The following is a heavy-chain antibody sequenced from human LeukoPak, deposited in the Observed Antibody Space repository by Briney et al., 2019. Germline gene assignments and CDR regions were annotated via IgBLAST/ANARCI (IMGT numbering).Heavy chain of an antibody. CDR3: AKDSGSGRGLYYYGMDV. V-gene: IGHV3-30*18. Sequence: PGGSLRLSCAASGLIFSSYGMHWVRQAPGKGMEWVAVISSDGNNTYYADSVKGRFTISRDNSKITLYLQMDSLRAEDTAVYYCAKDSGSGRGLYYYGMDVWGKGTTVPVSS. D-gene: IGHD3-10*01. CDR2: ISSDGNNT. J-gene: IGHJ6*04. CDR1: GLIFSSYG.